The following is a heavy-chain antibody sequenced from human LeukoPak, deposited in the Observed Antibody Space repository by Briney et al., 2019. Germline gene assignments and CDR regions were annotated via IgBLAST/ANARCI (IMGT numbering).Heavy chain of an antibody. CDR3: TRGRDLLVVPAATRGYFDY. Sequence: GGSLRLSCTASGFTFGDYAMSWVRQAPGKGLEWVGFIRSKAYGGTTEYAASVKGRFTISRDDSKSIAYLQMNSLKTEDTAVYYCTRGRDLLVVPAATRGYFDYWGQGTLVTVSS. J-gene: IGHJ4*02. CDR1: GFTFGDYA. D-gene: IGHD2-2*01. CDR2: IRSKAYGGTT. V-gene: IGHV3-49*04.